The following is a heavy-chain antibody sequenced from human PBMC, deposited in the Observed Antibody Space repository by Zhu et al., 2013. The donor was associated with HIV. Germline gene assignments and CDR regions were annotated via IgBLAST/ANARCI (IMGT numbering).Heavy chain of an antibody. Sequence: QLQESGPGLVKPSETLSLTCTVSGGSISSSSYYWGWIRQPPGKGLEWIGSIYYSGSTYYNPSLKSRVTISVDTSKNQFSLKLSSVTAADTAVYYCARVGQNYYDSSGYPEGYFDYWGQGTLVTVSS. J-gene: IGHJ4*02. CDR1: GGSISSSSYY. CDR3: ARVGQNYYDSSGYPEGYFDY. V-gene: IGHV4-39*07. D-gene: IGHD3-22*01. CDR2: IYYSGST.